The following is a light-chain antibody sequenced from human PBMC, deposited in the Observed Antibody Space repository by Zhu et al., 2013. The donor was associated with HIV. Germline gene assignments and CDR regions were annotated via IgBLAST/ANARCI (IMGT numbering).Light chain of an antibody. CDR3: SSYTTSSTPYV. V-gene: IGLV2-14*01. J-gene: IGLJ1*01. CDR2: EVT. CDR1: SNDVGGYNY. Sequence: QSALTQPASVSGSPGQSITISCTGSSNDVGGYNYVSWYQQHPGKAPKLILYEVTKRPSGISNRFSGSKSGNTASLTISGLQAEDEADYYCSSYTTSSTPYVFGTGTKVTVL.